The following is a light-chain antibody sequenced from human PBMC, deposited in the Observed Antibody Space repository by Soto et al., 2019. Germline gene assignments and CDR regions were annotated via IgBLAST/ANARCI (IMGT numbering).Light chain of an antibody. CDR1: SSDVGAYKY. Sequence: QSALTQPPSASGSPGRSVTISCTGTSSDVGAYKYVSWYLQHPGEAPKVMIYEVSKRPSGVPDRFSGSKSGNTASLTVSGLQAEDEGDYYCSSYGGSNILFVGGTKLTVL. CDR3: SSYGGSNIL. V-gene: IGLV2-8*01. CDR2: EVS. J-gene: IGLJ2*01.